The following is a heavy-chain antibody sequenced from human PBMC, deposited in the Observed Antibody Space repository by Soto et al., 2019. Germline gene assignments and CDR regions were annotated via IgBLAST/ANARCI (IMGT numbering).Heavy chain of an antibody. J-gene: IGHJ4*02. V-gene: IGHV4-39*01. CDR1: GGSISSSSYY. CDR2: IYYSGST. CDR3: ARGNYYGSGSYVYFDY. Sequence: LSLTCTVSGGSISSSSYYWGWIRQPPGKGLEWIGSIYYSGSTYYNPSLKSRVTISVDTSKNQFSLKLSSVTAADTVVYYCARGNYYGSGSYVYFDYWGQGTLVTVSS. D-gene: IGHD3-10*01.